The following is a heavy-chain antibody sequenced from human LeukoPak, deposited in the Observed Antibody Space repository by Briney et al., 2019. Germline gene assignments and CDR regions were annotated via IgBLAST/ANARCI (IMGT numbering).Heavy chain of an antibody. V-gene: IGHV3-15*01. J-gene: IGHJ4*02. CDR1: GFTFSNAL. Sequence: GGSLRLSCAASGFTFSNALMSWVRQAPGKGLEWVGRIKSKTDGGTTDYAAPVKGRFTISRDDSKNTLYLQMNSLKTEDTAVYYCTTLSIVVVINNFDYWGQGTLVTVSS. CDR3: TTLSIVVVINNFDY. CDR2: IKSKTDGGTT. D-gene: IGHD3-22*01.